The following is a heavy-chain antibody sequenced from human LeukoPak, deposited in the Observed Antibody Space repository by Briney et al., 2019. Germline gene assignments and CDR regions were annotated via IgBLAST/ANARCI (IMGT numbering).Heavy chain of an antibody. Sequence: SETLSLTCTVSGGSISSYYWSWIRHPPGKGLEWIGYIYYSGSTNYNPSLKSRVTISVDTSKNQFSLKLSSVTAADTAVYYCARVSEAVAGHDAFDIWGQGTMVTVSS. D-gene: IGHD6-19*01. CDR1: GGSISSYY. V-gene: IGHV4-59*08. CDR3: ARVSEAVAGHDAFDI. J-gene: IGHJ3*02. CDR2: IYYSGST.